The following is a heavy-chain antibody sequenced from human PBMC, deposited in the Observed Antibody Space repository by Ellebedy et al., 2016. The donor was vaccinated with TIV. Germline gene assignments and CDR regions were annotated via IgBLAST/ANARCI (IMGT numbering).Heavy chain of an antibody. CDR1: GGSINSDAYY. CDR3: ARGYYYANYFDY. V-gene: IGHV4-39*01. Sequence: MPSETLSLTCTVSGGSINSDAYYWVWIRQPPGKGLEWIGSIYYSGSTYYSPPLKSRLTMSVDTSKNQFSLNLSSATAADTAVYYCARGYYYANYFDYWGQGTLVTVSS. J-gene: IGHJ4*02. D-gene: IGHD3-10*01. CDR2: IYYSGST.